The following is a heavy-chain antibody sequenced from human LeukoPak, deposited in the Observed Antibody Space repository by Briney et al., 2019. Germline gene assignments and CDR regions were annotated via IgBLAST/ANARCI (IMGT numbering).Heavy chain of an antibody. Sequence: LPGGSLRLSCAASGFTFGCFEMNWVRQAPGRALEWVAFITSSGSDTYADSVRGRFATSRDNAKDSLYLQMNSLRAEGTAVYYCGTGTYRTFYYYYMDVWGKGTTVIVSS. D-gene: IGHD1-26*01. CDR1: GFTFGCFE. CDR3: GTGTYRTFYYYYMDV. CDR2: ITSSGSDT. V-gene: IGHV3-48*03. J-gene: IGHJ6*03.